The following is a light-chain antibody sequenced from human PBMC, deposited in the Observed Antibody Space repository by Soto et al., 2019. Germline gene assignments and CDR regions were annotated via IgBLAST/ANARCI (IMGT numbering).Light chain of an antibody. CDR1: QSVRSNF. CDR3: QQYAGSPRT. CDR2: DAY. Sequence: EIVLTQSPGTLSLSPGDTATLSCRASQSVRSNFLAWYQHKPGQAPRLLIHDAYSQATGIPDRFSGSGSDRDFTLTISRLEPEDFAVYYCQQYAGSPRTFGQGTKLEIK. J-gene: IGKJ2*01. V-gene: IGKV3-20*01.